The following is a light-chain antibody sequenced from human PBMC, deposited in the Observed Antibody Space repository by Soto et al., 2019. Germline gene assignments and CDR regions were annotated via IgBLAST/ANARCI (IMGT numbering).Light chain of an antibody. CDR1: SSDIGGYNY. CDR2: DVI. Sequence: QSVLTQPASVSGSPGQSLTMSSTGTSSDIGGYNYVSWYQQHPGKAPKLMLYDVITRPSGVSSRFSGSKSGNTASLTISGLQAEDEADYYCSSYISTSTLVFGTGTKLTVL. CDR3: SSYISTSTLV. V-gene: IGLV2-14*01. J-gene: IGLJ1*01.